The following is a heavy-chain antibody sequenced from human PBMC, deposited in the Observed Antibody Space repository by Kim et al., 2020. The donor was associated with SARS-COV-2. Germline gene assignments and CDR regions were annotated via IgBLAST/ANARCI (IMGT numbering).Heavy chain of an antibody. V-gene: IGHV3-33*01. CDR1: GFTFNIYG. D-gene: IGHD1-7*01. CDR3: ARGITGTTFDY. J-gene: IGHJ4*02. CDR2: IWYDGSNK. Sequence: GGSLRLSCAASGFTFNIYGMHWVRQAPGKGLEWVAVIWYDGSNKYYADSVKGRFTISRDNSKNTLYLQMNSLRAEDTAVFYCARGITGTTFDYWGQGTLVTVSS.